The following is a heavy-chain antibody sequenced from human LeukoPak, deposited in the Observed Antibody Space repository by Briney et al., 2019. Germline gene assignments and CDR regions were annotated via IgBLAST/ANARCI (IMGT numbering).Heavy chain of an antibody. Sequence: PGGSLRLSCAASGFTLSNHPMYWVRQAPGKGLEWVSSLSDTGDSTHHADPVKGRFTISRDNSKNTLYLQMNSLRAEDTAVYYCAKDGSIVYSYTYLDYWGQGTLVTVSS. CDR3: AKDGSIVYSYTYLDY. CDR1: GFTLSNHP. V-gene: IGHV3-23*01. CDR2: LSDTGDST. D-gene: IGHD3-16*01. J-gene: IGHJ4*02.